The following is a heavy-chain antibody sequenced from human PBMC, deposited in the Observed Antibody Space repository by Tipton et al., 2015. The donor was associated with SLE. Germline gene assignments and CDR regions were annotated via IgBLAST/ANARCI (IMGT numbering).Heavy chain of an antibody. Sequence: GSLRLSCAASGLTFSNYAMNWVRQAPGKGLEWVSHVSGGGGNTYYADSVKGRFTISRDNAKNTLYLQLNSLRAEDTAVYYCASLVRELGTFDIWGQGTMAPVSS. V-gene: IGHV3-23*01. J-gene: IGHJ3*02. CDR2: VSGGGGNT. D-gene: IGHD6-6*01. CDR1: GLTFSNYA. CDR3: ASLVRELGTFDI.